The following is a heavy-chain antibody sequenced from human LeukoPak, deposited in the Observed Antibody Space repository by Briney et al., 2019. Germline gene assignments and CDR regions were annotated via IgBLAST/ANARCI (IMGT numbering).Heavy chain of an antibody. D-gene: IGHD2-15*01. Sequence: GASVKVSCKASGYTFTGYYMHWVRQAPGQGLEWMGWINPNSGGTNYAQKFQGRVTMTSDTSISTAYMELSRLRSDDTAVYYCARGGSMRFIVVVVAGFDPWGQGTLVTVSS. CDR1: GYTFTGYY. CDR2: INPNSGGT. V-gene: IGHV1-2*02. CDR3: ARGGSMRFIVVVVAGFDP. J-gene: IGHJ5*02.